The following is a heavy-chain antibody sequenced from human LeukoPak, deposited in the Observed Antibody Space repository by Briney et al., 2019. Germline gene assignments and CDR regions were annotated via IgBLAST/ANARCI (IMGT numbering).Heavy chain of an antibody. CDR1: GFTFSSYG. J-gene: IGHJ4*02. D-gene: IGHD3-10*01. CDR3: ARVITMVRGVTDY. V-gene: IGHV3-30*02. CDR2: IRYDGSNK. Sequence: GGSLRLSCAASGFTFSSYGMHWVRQAPGKGLEWVAFIRYDGSNKYYADSVKGRFTISRDNSKNTLYLQMNSLRAEDTAVYYCARVITMVRGVTDYWGQGTLVTVSS.